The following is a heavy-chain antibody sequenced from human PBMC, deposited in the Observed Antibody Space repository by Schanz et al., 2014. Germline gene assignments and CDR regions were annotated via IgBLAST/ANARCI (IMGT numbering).Heavy chain of an antibody. CDR3: ARDRGALINHNDALDL. Sequence: MQLVESGGGLIQPGGSLRLSCAASGFTFRGHAMHWVRQAPGQGLEKVAVTSTDGTKTYYAASVRGRFTISRDNSKNTVYLQMNSLRSEDTAVYYCARDRGALINHNDALDLWGQGTMVSVSS. V-gene: IGHV3-30*04. J-gene: IGHJ3*01. CDR2: TSTDGTKT. D-gene: IGHD3-16*01. CDR1: GFTFRGHA.